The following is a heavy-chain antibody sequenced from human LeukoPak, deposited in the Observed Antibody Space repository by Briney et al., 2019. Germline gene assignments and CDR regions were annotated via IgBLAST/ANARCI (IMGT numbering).Heavy chain of an antibody. Sequence: ASVKVSCKXSGYTFTSHGISWVRQAPGQGLEWMGWISAYNGNTNYPQKLQGRVTMTTDTSTSTAYMELRSLRSDDTAVYYCASMSFSYYDSSGYFWGYTEYFQHWGQGTLVTVSS. CDR3: ASMSFSYYDSSGYFWGYTEYFQH. J-gene: IGHJ1*01. CDR2: ISAYNGNT. D-gene: IGHD3-22*01. V-gene: IGHV1-18*01. CDR1: GYTFTSHG.